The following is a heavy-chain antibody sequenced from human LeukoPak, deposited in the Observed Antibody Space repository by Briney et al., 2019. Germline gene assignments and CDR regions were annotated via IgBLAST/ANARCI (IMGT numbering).Heavy chain of an antibody. Sequence: GGSLRLSCAASGFTFSSYAMSWVRQAPGKGLEWVSSISSSSSYIYYADSVKGRFTMSRDNAKNSLYLQMNSLRAEDTAVYYCARAPSYYGSGGFLDYFDYWGQGTLVTVSS. V-gene: IGHV3-21*01. J-gene: IGHJ4*02. CDR1: GFTFSSYA. CDR2: ISSSSSYI. D-gene: IGHD3-10*01. CDR3: ARAPSYYGSGGFLDYFDY.